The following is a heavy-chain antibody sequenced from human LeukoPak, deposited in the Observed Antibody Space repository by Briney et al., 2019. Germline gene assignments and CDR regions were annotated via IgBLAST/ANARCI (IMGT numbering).Heavy chain of an antibody. CDR3: ARVWSNCREVYFDY. D-gene: IGHD4-11*01. J-gene: IGHJ4*02. CDR1: GGSISSGGYY. CDR2: IYYSGST. V-gene: IGHV4-31*03. Sequence: SQTLSLTCTVSGGSISSGGYYWSWIRQHPGKGLEWIGCIYYSGSTYYNPSLKSRVTISVDTSKNQFSLKLSSVTAAATAVYYCARVWSNCREVYFDYWGQGTLVTVSS.